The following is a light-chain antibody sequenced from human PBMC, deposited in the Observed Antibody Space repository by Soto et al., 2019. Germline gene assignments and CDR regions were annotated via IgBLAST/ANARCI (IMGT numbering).Light chain of an antibody. Sequence: QSVLTQPASVSGSPGQSITISCTGTSGDIGSYNRVSWYQQHPGKAPKLIIYEVTDRPSGVSNRFSGSKSGNTASLTISGLQAEDEAEYYRSSYTNINTRACVVGTGTKVTVL. CDR2: EVT. J-gene: IGLJ1*01. CDR1: SGDIGSYNR. CDR3: SSYTNINTRACV. V-gene: IGLV2-14*01.